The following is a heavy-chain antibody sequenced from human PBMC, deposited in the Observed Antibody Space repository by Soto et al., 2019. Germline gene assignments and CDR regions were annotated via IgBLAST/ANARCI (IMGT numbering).Heavy chain of an antibody. CDR3: ARDPNIVLVPAALRSYYYYYGMDV. CDR2: IKQDGSEK. CDR1: GFTFSSYW. V-gene: IGHV3-7*01. Sequence: EVQLVESGGGLVQPGGSLRLSCAASGFTFSSYWMSWVRQAPGKGLEWVANIKQDGSEKYYVDSVKGRFTISRDNAMNSLYLQMNSLRAEDTSVYYGARDPNIVLVPAALRSYYYYYGMDVWGQGTTVTVSS. D-gene: IGHD2-2*01. J-gene: IGHJ6*02.